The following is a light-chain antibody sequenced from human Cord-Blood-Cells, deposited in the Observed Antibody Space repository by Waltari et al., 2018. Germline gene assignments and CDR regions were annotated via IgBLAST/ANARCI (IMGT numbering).Light chain of an antibody. CDR2: RAS. V-gene: IGKV3-15*01. Sequence: EIVLTQSPATLSVSPGARATLSCRASQSVSSNLAWYQQKPGQAPRLLSYRASTRATGIPARFSGSGSGTEFTLTISSLQSEDFAVYYCQQYNNRPETFGQGTKVEIK. J-gene: IGKJ1*01. CDR1: QSVSSN. CDR3: QQYNNRPET.